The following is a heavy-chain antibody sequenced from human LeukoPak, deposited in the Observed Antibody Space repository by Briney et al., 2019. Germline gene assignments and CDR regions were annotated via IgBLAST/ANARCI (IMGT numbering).Heavy chain of an antibody. Sequence: PGGSLRLSCGASGFTFSSYGMHWVRQAPGKGLEWVAVISYDGSNKYYADSVKGRFTISRDNSKNTLFLQMNSLRAEDTAVYYCAKDSGPYTSGYYGHWGQGTLVTVSS. J-gene: IGHJ4*02. CDR3: AKDSGPYTSGYYGH. D-gene: IGHD3-22*01. V-gene: IGHV3-30*18. CDR2: ISYDGSNK. CDR1: GFTFSSYG.